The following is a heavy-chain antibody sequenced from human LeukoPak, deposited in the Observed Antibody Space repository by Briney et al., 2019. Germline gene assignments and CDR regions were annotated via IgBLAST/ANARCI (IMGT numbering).Heavy chain of an antibody. CDR3: TRLPNYGDNWFDP. CDR2: IRSKANSYAT. CDR1: GFTFSGYA. Sequence: GSLKLSCAASGFTFSGYAMHWVRQASGKGLEWVGRIRSKANSYATAYAASVKGRFTISRDDSKNTAYLQMNSLKTEDTAVYYCTRLPNYGDNWFDPWGQGTLVTVSS. V-gene: IGHV3-73*01. J-gene: IGHJ5*02. D-gene: IGHD3-16*01.